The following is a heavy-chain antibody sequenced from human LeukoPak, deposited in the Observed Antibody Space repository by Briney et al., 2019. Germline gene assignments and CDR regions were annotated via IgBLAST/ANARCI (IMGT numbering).Heavy chain of an antibody. J-gene: IGHJ4*02. D-gene: IGHD3-22*01. CDR2: IYHSGST. CDR3: ARDGTYDSSGYYYGLIDY. Sequence: SETLSLTCTVSGYSISSGYYWGWIRQPPGKGLEWIGSIYHSGSTYYNPSLKSRVTISVDTSKNQFSLKLSSVTAADTAVYYCARDGTYDSSGYYYGLIDYWGQGTLVTVPS. CDR1: GYSISSGYY. V-gene: IGHV4-38-2*02.